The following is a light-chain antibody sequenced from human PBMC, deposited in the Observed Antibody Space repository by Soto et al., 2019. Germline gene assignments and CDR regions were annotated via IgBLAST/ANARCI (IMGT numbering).Light chain of an antibody. CDR2: GAS. V-gene: IGKV3-15*01. Sequence: EIVMTQSPATLSVSPGERATLSCRASQSVSSNLAWYQQKPGQAPRLLIYGASTRATGIPARFSGSGSGTESTLTISSLQSEDFEVYYCQQYNNWPPMTFGLGTKV. CDR1: QSVSSN. J-gene: IGKJ1*01. CDR3: QQYNNWPPMT.